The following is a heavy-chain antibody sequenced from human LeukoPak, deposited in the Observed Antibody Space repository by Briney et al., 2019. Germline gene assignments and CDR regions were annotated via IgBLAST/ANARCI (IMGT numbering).Heavy chain of an antibody. Sequence: SETLSLTCAVYGGSFSGYYWSWIRQPPGKGLEWIGEINHSGSTNYNPSLKSRVTISVDTSKNQFSLKLSSVTAADTAVYYCARTIAARRYGMDVWGQGTTVTVSS. D-gene: IGHD6-6*01. J-gene: IGHJ6*02. CDR3: ARTIAARRYGMDV. CDR1: GGSFSGYY. V-gene: IGHV4-34*01. CDR2: INHSGST.